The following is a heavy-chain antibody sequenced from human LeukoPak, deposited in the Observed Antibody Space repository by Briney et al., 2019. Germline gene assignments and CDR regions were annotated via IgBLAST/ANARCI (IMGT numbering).Heavy chain of an antibody. CDR1: GFTFSSYG. D-gene: IGHD2-15*01. J-gene: IGHJ3*02. V-gene: IGHV3-30*18. CDR3: AKAADNFDM. Sequence: GGSLRLSCAASGFTFSSYGMHWVRQAPGKGLEWVAVISYDGSNKYYADSVKGRFTISRDNSKVFLQMNSLTAEDTAVYYCAKAADNFDMWGQGTMVTVSS. CDR2: ISYDGSNK.